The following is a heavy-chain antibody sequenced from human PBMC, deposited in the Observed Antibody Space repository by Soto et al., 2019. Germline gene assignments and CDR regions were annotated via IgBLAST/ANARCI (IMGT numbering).Heavy chain of an antibody. D-gene: IGHD3-22*01. J-gene: IGHJ3*02. CDR3: AKETGIIMIVVDI. Sequence: GSLRLSCAASGFTFSSYAMSWVRQAPGKGLEWVSAISSSGGRTYYTNSVTGRFTNSRDNSKNTLYLQMNSRSAEDTAVYYCAKETGIIMIVVDIWGQGTMVTVSS. V-gene: IGHV3-23*01. CDR2: ISSSGGRT. CDR1: GFTFSSYA.